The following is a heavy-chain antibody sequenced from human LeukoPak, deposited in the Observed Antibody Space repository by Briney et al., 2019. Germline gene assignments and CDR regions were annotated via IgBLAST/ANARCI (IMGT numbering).Heavy chain of an antibody. Sequence: PAGSLRLSCAASSFTFNNDWMNWHRPAPGMEREWVGRIKSTVDGGTSDIDAPVKGRFAVSRDDSENTLYLQMTSLTTEDTAVYYCTRGGNVMVAGTRAFDIWGHGTTVIVS. V-gene: IGHV3-15*07. CDR1: SFTFNNDW. CDR3: TRGGNVMVAGTRAFDI. D-gene: IGHD6-19*01. J-gene: IGHJ3*02. CDR2: IKSTVDGGTS.